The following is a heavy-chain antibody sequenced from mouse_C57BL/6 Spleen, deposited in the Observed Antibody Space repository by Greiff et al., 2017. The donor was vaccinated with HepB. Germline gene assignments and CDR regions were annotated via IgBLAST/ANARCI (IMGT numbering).Heavy chain of an antibody. CDR2: ISYDGSN. CDR3: ARDASMGFDY. J-gene: IGHJ2*01. Sequence: DVKLQESGPGLVKPSQSLSLTCSVTGYSITSGYYWNWIRQFPGNKLEWMGYISYDGSNNYNPSLKNRISITRDTSKNQFFLKLNSVTTEDTATYYCARDASMGFDYWGQGTTLTVSS. CDR1: GYSITSGYY. D-gene: IGHD1-1*02. V-gene: IGHV3-6*01.